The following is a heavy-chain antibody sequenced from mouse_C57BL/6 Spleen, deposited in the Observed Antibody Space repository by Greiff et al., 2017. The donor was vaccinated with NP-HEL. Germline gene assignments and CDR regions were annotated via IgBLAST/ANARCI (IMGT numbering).Heavy chain of an antibody. D-gene: IGHD1-1*01. CDR2: IYPGDGDT. CDR1: GYAFSSSW. Sequence: VKLVESGPELVKPGASVKISCKASGYAFSSSWMNWVKQRPGKGLEWIGRIYPGDGDTNYNGKFKGKATLTADKSSSTAYMQLSSLTSEDSAVYFCARSVYYYGSSVFDYWGQGTTLTVSS. J-gene: IGHJ2*01. CDR3: ARSVYYYGSSVFDY. V-gene: IGHV1-82*01.